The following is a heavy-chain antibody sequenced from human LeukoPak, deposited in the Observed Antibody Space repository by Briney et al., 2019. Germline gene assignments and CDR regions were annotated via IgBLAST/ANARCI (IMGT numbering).Heavy chain of an antibody. V-gene: IGHV1-3*01. Sequence: ASVKVSCKASGYTFTSYAMHWVRQAPGQRLEWMGWINAGNGNTKYSQKFQGRVTITRDTSASTAYMELSSLRSEDTAVYYCARDGQSWYAFDIWGQGTMVTVSS. CDR2: INAGNGNT. J-gene: IGHJ3*02. CDR3: ARDGQSWYAFDI. D-gene: IGHD2-8*01. CDR1: GYTFTSYA.